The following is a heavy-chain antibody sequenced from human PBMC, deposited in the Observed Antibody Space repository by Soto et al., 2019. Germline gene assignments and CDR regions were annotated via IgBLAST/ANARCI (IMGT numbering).Heavy chain of an antibody. CDR1: GFTFSGSD. J-gene: IGHJ3*02. CDR2: IGTGGDT. D-gene: IGHD1-1*01. V-gene: IGHV3-13*01. CDR3: VRETGFTTTSDAFNI. Sequence: EVQLVESGGGLVKPGGSLRLSCEDSGFTFSGSDMNWVRHTRGKGLEWVSGIGTGGDTYYADSVRGRFTISREDAKGSLYLQMNSLRVEDTAVYYCVRETGFTTTSDAFNIWGQGTMVTVSS.